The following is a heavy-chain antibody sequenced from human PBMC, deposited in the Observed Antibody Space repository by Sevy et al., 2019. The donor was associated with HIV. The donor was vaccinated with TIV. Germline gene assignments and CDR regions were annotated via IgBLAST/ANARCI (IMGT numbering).Heavy chain of an antibody. CDR2: ILPQVGIA. V-gene: IGHV1-69*10. D-gene: IGHD2-21*02. J-gene: IGHJ4*02. CDR1: GGSLSNYG. Sequence: ASVKVSCKASGGSLSNYGMNWVRQAPGQGLEWMGGILPQVGIANYVQKFQDRVTITADESTSTVYMEMRRLRSEDTGIYYCASVRPCGGDCYFFDSLGQGTMVTVSS. CDR3: ASVRPCGGDCYFFDS.